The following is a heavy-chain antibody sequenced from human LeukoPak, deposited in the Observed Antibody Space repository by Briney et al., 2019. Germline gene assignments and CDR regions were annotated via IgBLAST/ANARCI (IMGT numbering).Heavy chain of an antibody. D-gene: IGHD4-17*01. CDR3: ATSIAYDDYGDWNYYYGMDV. CDR2: ISSSGSTI. CDR1: GFTFSSYA. V-gene: IGHV3-48*04. J-gene: IGHJ6*02. Sequence: PGGSLRLSCAASGFTFSSYAMSWVRQAPGKGLEWVSYISSSGSTIYYADSVKGRFTISRDNAKNSLYLQMNSLRAEDTAVYYCATSIAYDDYGDWNYYYGMDVWGQGTTVTVSS.